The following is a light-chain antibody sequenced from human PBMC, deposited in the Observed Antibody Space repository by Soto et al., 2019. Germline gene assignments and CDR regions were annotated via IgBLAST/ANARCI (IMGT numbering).Light chain of an antibody. CDR2: EAS. CDR3: QQYDNLPVT. J-gene: IGKJ3*01. CDR1: QAINIY. V-gene: IGKV1-33*01. Sequence: DIQMTQSPSSLSASVGDRVTITCQASQAINIYLNWYHQKPGKAPNLLIYEASNLQKGVPSRFTGGGSGTHFTLTINSLQPEDSGTHYCQQYDNLPVTFGPGTKLDI.